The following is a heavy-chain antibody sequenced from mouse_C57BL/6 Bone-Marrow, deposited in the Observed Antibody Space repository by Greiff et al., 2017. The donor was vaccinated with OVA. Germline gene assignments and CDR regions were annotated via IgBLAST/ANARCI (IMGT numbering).Heavy chain of an antibody. V-gene: IGHV1-22*01. CDR1: GYTFTDYN. J-gene: IGHJ2*01. CDR2: INPNNGGT. Sequence: VQLKQSGPELVKPGASVKMSCKASGYTFTDYNMHWVKQSHGKSLEWIGYINPNNGGTSYNQKFKGKATLTVNKSSSTAYMELRSLTSEDSAVYYCAREIYYGYDRGFDYWGQGTTLTVSS. D-gene: IGHD2-2*01. CDR3: AREIYYGYDRGFDY.